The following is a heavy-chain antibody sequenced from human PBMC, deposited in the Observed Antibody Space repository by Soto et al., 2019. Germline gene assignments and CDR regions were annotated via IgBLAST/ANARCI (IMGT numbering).Heavy chain of an antibody. CDR1: GFTLTELS. CDR2: FEPEEGET. J-gene: IGHJ1*01. Sequence: ASVKVSCQGSGFTLTELSMHWLRQAPGKGLEWMGGFEPEEGETIYAQKFQGRVTMTEDTSTDTAYMELNSLTSEDTAVYYCAIFILDYHDSSCYVFQHWGQGTLVTVSS. V-gene: IGHV1-24*01. CDR3: AIFILDYHDSSCYVFQH. D-gene: IGHD3-22*01.